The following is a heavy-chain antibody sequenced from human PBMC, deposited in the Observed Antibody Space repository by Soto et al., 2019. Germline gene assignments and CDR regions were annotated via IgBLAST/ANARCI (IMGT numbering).Heavy chain of an antibody. J-gene: IGHJ4*02. CDR2: INHSGST. Sequence: SETLSLTCAVYGGSFSGYYWSWIRQPPGKGLEWIGEINHSGSTNYNPSLKSRVTISVDTSKNQFSLKLSSVTAADTAVYYCARDTXEQXXDAXYFDYWGQGTLVTVSS. CDR1: GGSFSGYY. CDR3: ARDTXEQXXDAXYFDY. V-gene: IGHV4-34*01. D-gene: IGHD6-13*01.